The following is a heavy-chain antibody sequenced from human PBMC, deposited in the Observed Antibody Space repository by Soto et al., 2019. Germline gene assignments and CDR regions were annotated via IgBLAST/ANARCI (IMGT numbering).Heavy chain of an antibody. D-gene: IGHD6-19*01. V-gene: IGHV3-74*01. J-gene: IGHJ4*02. Sequence: GGSLRLSCAASGVTFSSYWMHWVRQAPGKGLVWVSRINSDGSSTSYADSVKGRFTISRDNAKSTLYLQMNSLRAEDTAVYYCAREYSSGWSHFDYWGQGTLVTVSS. CDR2: INSDGSST. CDR1: GVTFSSYW. CDR3: AREYSSGWSHFDY.